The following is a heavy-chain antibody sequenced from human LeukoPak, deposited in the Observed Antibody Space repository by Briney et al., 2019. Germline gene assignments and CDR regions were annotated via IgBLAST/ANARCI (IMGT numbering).Heavy chain of an antibody. Sequence: GGSLRLSCAASGFTFTTYCMSWVRQLPGKGLEWVANINQDGTEKYYVDSVKGRFTISRDNAKNSLYLQMNSLRAEDTAVYYCARVPAAAGYYYYMDVWGKGTTVTVSS. D-gene: IGHD6-13*01. CDR1: GFTFTTYC. J-gene: IGHJ6*03. CDR2: INQDGTEK. V-gene: IGHV3-7*01. CDR3: ARVPAAAGYYYYMDV.